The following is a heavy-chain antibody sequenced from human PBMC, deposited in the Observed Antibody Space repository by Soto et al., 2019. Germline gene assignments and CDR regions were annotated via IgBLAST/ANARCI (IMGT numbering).Heavy chain of an antibody. CDR2: TYYRSKWYD. CDR1: GDSVSSNSAA. V-gene: IGHV6-1*01. CDR3: TRGAGRGYCTGNTCYSPYNYYGMDV. Sequence: PSQTLSLTCAISGDSVSSNSAAWNWVRQSPSRGLEWLGRTYYRSKWYDDYSVSVKSRITIKPDTPKNQFSLQLNSVNPEDSAVYYCTRGAGRGYCTGNTCYSPYNYYGMDVWGQGTTVTVSS. D-gene: IGHD2-15*01. J-gene: IGHJ6*02.